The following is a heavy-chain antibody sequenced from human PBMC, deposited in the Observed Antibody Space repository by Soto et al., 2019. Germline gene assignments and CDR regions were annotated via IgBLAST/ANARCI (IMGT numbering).Heavy chain of an antibody. V-gene: IGHV3-73*01. CDR3: TRVCTGGTCYFDP. Sequence: GGPLRLSCAASGFTFSGSSIHWVRQASGKGLEWVGRVGTKANTYATEYSASVKGRFTISRDDSKSTAYLQMNSLKTEDTAIYFCTRVCTGGTCYFDPWGQGTQVTVSS. J-gene: IGHJ5*02. D-gene: IGHD2-8*02. CDR1: GFTFSGSS. CDR2: VGTKANTYAT.